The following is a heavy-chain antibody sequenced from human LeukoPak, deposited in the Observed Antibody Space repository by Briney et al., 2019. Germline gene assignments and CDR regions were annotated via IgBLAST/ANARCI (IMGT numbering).Heavy chain of an antibody. D-gene: IGHD3-9*01. CDR1: GFTFSSYA. CDR2: ISYDGSNK. Sequence: PGGSLRLSCAAAGFTFSSYAMHWVRQAPGKGLGWMAFISYDGSNKYYADSVKGRFTISRDNSKNTLYLQMNSLRAEDTAVYYCARAPELRYFDWLLWGFDYWGQGTLVTVSS. J-gene: IGHJ4*02. V-gene: IGHV3-30-3*01. CDR3: ARAPELRYFDWLLWGFDY.